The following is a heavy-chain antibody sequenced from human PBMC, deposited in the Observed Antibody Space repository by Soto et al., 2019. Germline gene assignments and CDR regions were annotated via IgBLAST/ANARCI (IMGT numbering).Heavy chain of an antibody. Sequence: ASVKVSCKASGYTFTSYDINWVRQATGQGLEWMGWMNPNSGNTGYAQKFQGRVTMTRNTSISTAYMELSSLRSEDTAVYYCARFGALVVRFLEWSPPSFNYYYGMDVWGQGTTVTVSS. CDR2: MNPNSGNT. V-gene: IGHV1-8*01. D-gene: IGHD3-3*01. CDR1: GYTFTSYD. CDR3: ARFGALVVRFLEWSPPSFNYYYGMDV. J-gene: IGHJ6*02.